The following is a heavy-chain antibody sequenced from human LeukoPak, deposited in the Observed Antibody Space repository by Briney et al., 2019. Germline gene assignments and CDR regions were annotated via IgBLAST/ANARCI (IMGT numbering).Heavy chain of an antibody. CDR3: ARLGGGYSSSSGDY. V-gene: IGHV5-51*01. CDR2: IYPGDSDT. D-gene: IGHD6-6*01. CDR1: GYSFTSYW. Sequence: GESMNISCTGSGYSFTSYWIGWVRPMPGKGLEWMGIIYPGDSDTRSSPSSQGQVTISHDKLISTASLQWSSLKASDTAMYYCARLGGGYSSSSGDYWGQGTLVTVSS. J-gene: IGHJ4*02.